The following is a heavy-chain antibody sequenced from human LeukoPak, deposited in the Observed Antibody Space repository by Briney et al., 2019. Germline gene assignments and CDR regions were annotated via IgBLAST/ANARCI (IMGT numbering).Heavy chain of an antibody. CDR2: INPNSGGT. CDR3: ARTYYYDSSGYYRGPYFDC. V-gene: IGHV1-2*02. Sequence: ASVKVSCKASGYTFTGYYMHWVRQAPGQGLEWMGWINPNSGGTNYAQKFQGRVTMTRDTSISTAYMELSRLRSDDTAVYYCARTYYYDSSGYYRGPYFDCWGQGTLVTVSS. J-gene: IGHJ4*02. CDR1: GYTFTGYY. D-gene: IGHD3-22*01.